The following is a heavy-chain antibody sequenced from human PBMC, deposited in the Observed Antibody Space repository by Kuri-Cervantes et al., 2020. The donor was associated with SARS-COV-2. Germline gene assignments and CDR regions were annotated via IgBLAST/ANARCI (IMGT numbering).Heavy chain of an antibody. J-gene: IGHJ4*02. D-gene: IGHD3-22*01. CDR3: ARDMYYYDSSGYYYPLGY. Sequence: GGSLRLSCKGSGYSFTSYWISWVRQAPGQGLEWMGWISAYNGNTNYAQKLQGRVTMTTDTSTSTAYMELRSLRSDDTAVYYCARDMYYYDSSGYYYPLGYWGQGTLVTVSS. CDR2: ISAYNGNT. CDR1: GYSFTSYW. V-gene: IGHV1-18*04.